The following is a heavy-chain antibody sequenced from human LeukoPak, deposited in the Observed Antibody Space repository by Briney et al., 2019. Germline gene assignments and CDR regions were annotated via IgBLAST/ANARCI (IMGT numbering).Heavy chain of an antibody. CDR1: RYTFSGYY. Sequence: ASVKVSCEASRYTFSGYYIHWVRQAPGQGLEWMGWIDPNSGGTNYAQKFQGRVTMTREKSISTAYMELSRLRSDDTAVYYRVRDGWYKSYMDVWGKGTTVIVSS. CDR2: IDPNSGGT. V-gene: IGHV1-2*02. CDR3: VRDGWYKSYMDV. J-gene: IGHJ6*03. D-gene: IGHD6-19*01.